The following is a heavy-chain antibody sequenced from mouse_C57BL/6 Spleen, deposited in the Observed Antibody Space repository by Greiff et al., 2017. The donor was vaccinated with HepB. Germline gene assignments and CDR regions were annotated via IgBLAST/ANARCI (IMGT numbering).Heavy chain of an antibody. D-gene: IGHD4-1*02. Sequence: VQLVESGAELVRPGTSVKMSCKASGYTFTNYWIGWAKQRPGHGLEWIGDIYPGGGYTNYNEKFKGKATLTADKSSSTAYMQFSSLTSEDSAIYYCARSPQLGRYFDVWGTGTTVTVSS. CDR2: IYPGGGYT. J-gene: IGHJ1*03. V-gene: IGHV1-63*01. CDR3: ARSPQLGRYFDV. CDR1: GYTFTNYW.